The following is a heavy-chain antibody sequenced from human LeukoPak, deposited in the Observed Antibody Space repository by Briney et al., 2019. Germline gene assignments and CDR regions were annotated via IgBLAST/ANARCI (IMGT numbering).Heavy chain of an antibody. CDR1: GFTVSSNY. J-gene: IGHJ4*02. CDR2: IYSGGST. Sequence: GGSLRLSCAASGFTVSSNYMSWVRQAPGKGLEWVSVIYSGGSTYYADSVKGRFTISRDNAKNSLYLQMNSLRAEDTAVYYCARRMYSGSYPYFDYWGQGTLVTVSS. V-gene: IGHV3-66*04. D-gene: IGHD1-26*01. CDR3: ARRMYSGSYPYFDY.